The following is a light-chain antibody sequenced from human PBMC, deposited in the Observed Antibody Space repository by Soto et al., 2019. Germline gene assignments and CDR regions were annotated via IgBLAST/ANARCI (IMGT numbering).Light chain of an antibody. CDR3: QNLDSAALT. Sequence: DIQMTQSPPSLSASVGDRVTITCRASQDISNYLAWYQQRPGKVPRLLIYAASTLQSGVPSRFSGSGSWTDFTLTISSLLPEDAAPYYFQNLDSAALTFGPGTNVDIK. J-gene: IGKJ3*01. CDR1: QDISNY. V-gene: IGKV1-27*01. CDR2: AAS.